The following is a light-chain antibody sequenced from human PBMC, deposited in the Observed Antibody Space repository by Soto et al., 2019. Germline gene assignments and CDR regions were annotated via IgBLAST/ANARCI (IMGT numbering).Light chain of an antibody. CDR3: GTWDHSVSGYV. Sequence: QSVLTQPPSVPAAPGQQVTISCSGSSSNIGNNYVSWFQHLPGATPKLLIYENNRRPTGIPDRFSGSKSATSATLGITGLQTGDEADYYCGTWDHSVSGYVFGTGTKVTVL. CDR1: SSNIGNNY. CDR2: ENN. J-gene: IGLJ1*01. V-gene: IGLV1-51*02.